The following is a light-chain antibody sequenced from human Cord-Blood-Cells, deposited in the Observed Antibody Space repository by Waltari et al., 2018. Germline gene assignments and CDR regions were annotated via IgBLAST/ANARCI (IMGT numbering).Light chain of an antibody. CDR3: QQSCSTPPT. J-gene: IGKJ4*01. V-gene: IGKV1-39*01. CDR2: AAS. Sequence: DIQMTQSPSSLSASVGDRVTITCRASQSISSYLNLYQQKPGKAPKLLIYAASSLQSGVPARFSGSGSGTDFTLTISSLQPEDFATYYCQQSCSTPPTFGGGTKVEIK. CDR1: QSISSY.